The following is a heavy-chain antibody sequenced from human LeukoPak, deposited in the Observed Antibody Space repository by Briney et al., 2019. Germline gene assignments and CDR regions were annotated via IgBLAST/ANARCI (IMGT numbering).Heavy chain of an antibody. CDR2: TYYRSTWYN. CDR3: ARRLTQYDCFDP. Sequence: SQTLSLTCAISGDSVSSNSVTRNWIRQSPSRGLEWLGRTYYRSTWYNDYAVSVRGRITVNPDTSKNQFSLHLNSVTPEDTAVYYCARRLTQYDCFDPWGQGVLVTVSS. CDR1: GDSVSSNSVT. V-gene: IGHV6-1*01. D-gene: IGHD2-2*01. J-gene: IGHJ5*02.